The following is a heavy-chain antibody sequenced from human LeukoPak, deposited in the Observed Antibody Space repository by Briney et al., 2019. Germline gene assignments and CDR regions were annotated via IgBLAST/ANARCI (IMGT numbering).Heavy chain of an antibody. CDR3: ARGGYSSCWSRDAFDI. Sequence: GASVKVSCKASGGTFSSYAISWVRQAPGQGLEWMGWINTNTGNPTYAQGFTGRFVFSLDTSVSTAYLQISSLKAEDTAVYYCARGGYSSCWSRDAFDIWGQGTMVTVSS. V-gene: IGHV7-4-1*02. CDR2: INTNTGNP. CDR1: GGTFSSYA. D-gene: IGHD6-13*01. J-gene: IGHJ3*02.